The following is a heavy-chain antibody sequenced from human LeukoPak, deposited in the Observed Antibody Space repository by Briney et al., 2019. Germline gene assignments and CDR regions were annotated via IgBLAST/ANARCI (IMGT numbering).Heavy chain of an antibody. CDR2: ISGSGGSA. CDR1: GFTFSSYA. J-gene: IGHJ4*02. V-gene: IGHV3-23*01. CDR3: AKDQTYGDYAY. D-gene: IGHD4-17*01. Sequence: PGGSLRLSCAASGFTFSSYAMSWVGRSPGKGLESVSAISGSGGSAYYADSVKGRFTISRDNCKNTLYLQMNSLRAEDTAVYYCAKDQTYGDYAYWGQGTLVTVSS.